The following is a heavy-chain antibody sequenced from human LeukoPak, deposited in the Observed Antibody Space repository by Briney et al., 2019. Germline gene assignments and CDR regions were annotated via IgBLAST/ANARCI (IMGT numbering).Heavy chain of an antibody. J-gene: IGHJ1*01. V-gene: IGHV4-34*01. Sequence: SETLSLTCAVYGGSFSGYYWSWIRQPPGKGLEWIGEINHSGSTNYSPSLKSRVTISVDTSKNQFSLKLSSVTAADTAVYYCARRLKGYCSGGSCYSGYFQHWGQGTLVTVSS. CDR3: ARRLKGYCSGGSCYSGYFQH. CDR1: GGSFSGYY. CDR2: INHSGST. D-gene: IGHD2-15*01.